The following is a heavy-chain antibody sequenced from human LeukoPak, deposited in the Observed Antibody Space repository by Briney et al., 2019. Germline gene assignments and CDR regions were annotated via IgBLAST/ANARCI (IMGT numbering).Heavy chain of an antibody. V-gene: IGHV3-48*01. CDR1: GFSFSLYT. D-gene: IGHD7-27*01. Sequence: GGSLRLSCEASGFSFSLYTMNWVRQAPGKGLEWVAYITGGSTDIYYGDSVKGRFTTFRDNARRSLHLQMNSLRAEDTAVYYCVRYISDGDHFDYWGQGALVTVSS. CDR3: VRYISDGDHFDY. CDR2: ITGGSTDI. J-gene: IGHJ4*02.